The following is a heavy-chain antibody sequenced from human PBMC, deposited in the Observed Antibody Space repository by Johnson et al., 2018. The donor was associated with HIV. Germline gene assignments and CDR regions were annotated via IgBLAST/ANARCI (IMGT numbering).Heavy chain of an antibody. D-gene: IGHD3-16*01. Sequence: VQLVESGGGLIQPGGSLRLSCAASGFTVRSNYMSWVRQAPGKGLEWVSVIGTAGDTYYPGSVKGRFTISRENAKNSLYLQMNSLRAEDTAVYYCARGRGDLDIWGQGTMVTVSS. V-gene: IGHV3-53*01. CDR2: IGTAGDT. J-gene: IGHJ3*02. CDR3: ARGRGDLDI. CDR1: GFTVRSNY.